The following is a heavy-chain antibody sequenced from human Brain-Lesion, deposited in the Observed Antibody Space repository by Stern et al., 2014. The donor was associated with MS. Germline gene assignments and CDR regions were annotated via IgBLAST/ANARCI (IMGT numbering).Heavy chain of an antibody. D-gene: IGHD3-22*01. CDR3: ATYYYDSTGYNDF. J-gene: IGHJ4*02. CDR2: INPKSGGT. CDR1: GYTFTVYY. Sequence: QLVQSGAEVKKPGASVKVSCKASGYTFTVYYMHWVRQAPGQGLEWMGWINPKSGGTNYAQKFQGWVTMTRDTSINTAYMELSRLRSDDTAVYYCATYYYDSTGYNDFWGQGTLVTVSS. V-gene: IGHV1-2*04.